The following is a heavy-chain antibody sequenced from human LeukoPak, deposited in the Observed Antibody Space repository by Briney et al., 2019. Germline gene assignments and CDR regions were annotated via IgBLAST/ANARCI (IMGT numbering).Heavy chain of an antibody. V-gene: IGHV1-18*01. CDR1: GYTFTSYA. J-gene: IGHJ5*02. D-gene: IGHD6-19*01. CDR3: ARVAVAGIHWFDP. CDR2: ISAYNGNT. Sequence: ASVKVSCKASGYTFTSYAMNWVRQAPGQGLEWMGWISAYNGNTNYAQKLQGRVTMTTDTSTSTAYMELRSLRSDDTAVYYCARVAVAGIHWFDPWGQGTLVTVSS.